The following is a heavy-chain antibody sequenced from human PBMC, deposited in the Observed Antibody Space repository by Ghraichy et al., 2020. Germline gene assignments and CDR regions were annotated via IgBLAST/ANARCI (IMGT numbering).Heavy chain of an antibody. CDR3: ARGSRVVRFFYYDGMDV. CDR1: GFMLSSYS. D-gene: IGHD4-23*01. CDR2: ITSSGRSI. J-gene: IGHJ6*02. Sequence: GESLNISCVGSGFMLSSYSMNWVRQSPGKGLEWVSYITSSGRSIFYADSVKGRFTISRDNAQNSLSLQMNSLRDEDTAVYYCARGSRVVRFFYYDGMDVWGQGTSVTVSS. V-gene: IGHV3-48*02.